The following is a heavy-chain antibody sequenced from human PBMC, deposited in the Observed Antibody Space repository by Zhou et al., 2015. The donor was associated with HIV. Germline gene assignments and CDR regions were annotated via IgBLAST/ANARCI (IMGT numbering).Heavy chain of an antibody. J-gene: IGHJ4*02. D-gene: IGHD3-10*01. Sequence: EVQLVESGGNLVQPGGSLRLSCTASGFTFSDFWLSWVRQTPDKRLEWVASINEDGSEKYFVESLKGRVTISRDNSKNSVSLLLSNLRGEDTAVYFCARRGMVQGILPFDYWGQGALVTVSS. V-gene: IGHV3-7*01. CDR1: GFTFSDFW. CDR2: INEDGSEK. CDR3: ARRGMVQGILPFDY.